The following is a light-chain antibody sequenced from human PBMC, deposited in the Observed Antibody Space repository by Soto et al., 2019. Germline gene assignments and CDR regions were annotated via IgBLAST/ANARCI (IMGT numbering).Light chain of an antibody. Sequence: QSALTQPASVSGSPGQSITISCTGTSRDVGGYNYVSWYQQHPGKAPKLMIYDVSNRPSGVSNRFSGSKSGNTASLTISGLQAEDEADYYCNSYTSSSTLYVFGTGTKLTVL. CDR3: NSYTSSSTLYV. V-gene: IGLV2-14*01. CDR2: DVS. J-gene: IGLJ1*01. CDR1: SRDVGGYNY.